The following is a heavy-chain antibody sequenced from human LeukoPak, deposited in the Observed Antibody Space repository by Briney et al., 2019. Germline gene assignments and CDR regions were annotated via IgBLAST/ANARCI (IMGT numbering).Heavy chain of an antibody. D-gene: IGHD6-6*01. J-gene: IGHJ6*03. Sequence: SVKVSCKASGGTFISYAISWVRQAPGQGLEWMGGIIPIFGTANYAKKFQGRVTITADESTSTAYMELSSLRSEDTAVYYCARGLAARRLYYYYMDVWGKGTTVTVSS. CDR2: IIPIFGTA. CDR3: ARGLAARRLYYYYMDV. V-gene: IGHV1-69*01. CDR1: GGTFISYA.